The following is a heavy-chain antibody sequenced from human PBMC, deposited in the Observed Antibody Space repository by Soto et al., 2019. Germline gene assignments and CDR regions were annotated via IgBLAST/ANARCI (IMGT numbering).Heavy chain of an antibody. D-gene: IGHD5-12*01. Sequence: PGESLKISCKGSGYSFTSYWISWVRQMPGKGLEWMGRIDPSDSYTNYSPSFQGHVTISADKSISTAYLQWSSLKASDTAMYYCAVPPRDGYPNYGMDVWGQGTTVTSP. J-gene: IGHJ6*02. CDR2: IDPSDSYT. CDR1: GYSFTSYW. CDR3: AVPPRDGYPNYGMDV. V-gene: IGHV5-10-1*01.